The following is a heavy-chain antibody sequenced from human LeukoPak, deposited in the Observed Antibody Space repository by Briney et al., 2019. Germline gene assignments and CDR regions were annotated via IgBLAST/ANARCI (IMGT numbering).Heavy chain of an antibody. J-gene: IGHJ3*02. Sequence: QTGGSLRLSCAASGFTFSSYGMSWVRQAPGKGLEWVANIKQDGSEKYCVDSVKGRFTISRDNAKNSLYLQMNSLRAEDTAVYYCAREGPYYYDSSGYYRERDAFDIWGQGTMVTVSS. CDR2: IKQDGSEK. D-gene: IGHD3-22*01. CDR3: AREGPYYYDSSGYYRERDAFDI. V-gene: IGHV3-7*01. CDR1: GFTFSSYG.